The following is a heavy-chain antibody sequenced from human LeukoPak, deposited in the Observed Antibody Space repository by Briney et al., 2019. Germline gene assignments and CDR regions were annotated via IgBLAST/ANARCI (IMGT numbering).Heavy chain of an antibody. CDR3: ARSDVLTGYRDAFDI. CDR1: GYSFTSYW. J-gene: IGHJ3*02. CDR2: IYPGDSDT. Sequence: GESLKTSCKGSGYSFTSYWIGWVRQMPGEGLEWMGIIYPGDSDTRYSPSFQGQVTISADKSISTAYLQWSSLEASDTAMYYCARSDVLTGYRDAFDIWGQGTMVTVSS. D-gene: IGHD3-9*01. V-gene: IGHV5-51*01.